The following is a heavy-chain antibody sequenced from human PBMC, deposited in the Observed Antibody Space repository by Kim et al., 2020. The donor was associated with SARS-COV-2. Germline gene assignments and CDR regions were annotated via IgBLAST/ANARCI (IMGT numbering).Heavy chain of an antibody. V-gene: IGHV3-23*01. J-gene: IGHJ6*02. D-gene: IGHD6-6*01. CDR3: AKDAVRAARYCYYYGMDV. Sequence: KGRFTLSRDNSKNTLYLQMNSLRAEDTAVYYCAKDAVRAARYCYYYGMDVWGQGTTVTVSS.